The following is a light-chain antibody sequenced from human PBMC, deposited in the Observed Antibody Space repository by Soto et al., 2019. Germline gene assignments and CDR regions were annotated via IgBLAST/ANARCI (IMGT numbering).Light chain of an antibody. J-gene: IGLJ1*01. CDR3: VSYTSSTTYV. Sequence: QAVLTQPASVSDSPGQSITISCTGTSSDVGGSNFVSWYQQHPGKPPKPIIYDVANRPSGVSNRFSGSKSGSTASLIISRLQTEDEADYYCVSYTSSTTYVFGTGTKLTVL. CDR1: SSDVGGSNF. CDR2: DVA. V-gene: IGLV2-14*03.